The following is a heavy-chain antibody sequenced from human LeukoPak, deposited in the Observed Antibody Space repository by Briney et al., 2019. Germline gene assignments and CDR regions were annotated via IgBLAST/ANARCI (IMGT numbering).Heavy chain of an antibody. CDR1: GYTFTSYG. V-gene: IGHV1-18*01. CDR3: ARSKKDYGASDY. J-gene: IGHJ4*02. CDR2: ISAYNGNT. Sequence: ASVKASCKASGYTFTSYGISWVRQAPGQGLEWMGWISAYNGNTNYAQKLQGRVTMTTDTSTSTAYMELRSLRSDDTAVYYCARSKKDYGASDYWGQGTLVTVSS. D-gene: IGHD4-17*01.